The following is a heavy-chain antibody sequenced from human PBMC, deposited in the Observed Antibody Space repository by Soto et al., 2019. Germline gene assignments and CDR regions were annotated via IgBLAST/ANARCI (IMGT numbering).Heavy chain of an antibody. Sequence: VGSLRLSCAASGFTFSNAWMNWVRQAPGKGLEWVGRIKSKTDGGTTDYAAPVKGRFTISRDDSKNTLYLQMNSLKTDDTAVYYCTTDPYYYDSSRYYLDYWVRGSLVTVA. J-gene: IGHJ4*02. V-gene: IGHV3-15*07. CDR2: IKSKTDGGTT. D-gene: IGHD3-22*01. CDR1: GFTFSNAW. CDR3: TTDPYYYDSSRYYLDY.